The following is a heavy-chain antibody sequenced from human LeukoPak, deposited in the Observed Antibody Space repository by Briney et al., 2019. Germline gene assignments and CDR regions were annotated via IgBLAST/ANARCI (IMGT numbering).Heavy chain of an antibody. CDR1: GFTFSSYW. CDR3: AKALTVTDFDY. V-gene: IGHV3-23*01. D-gene: IGHD4-17*01. J-gene: IGHJ4*02. Sequence: GGSLRLSCAASGFTFSSYWMHWVRQAPGKGLEWVSAISGSGDSTYYADSVKGRFTISRDNSKNTLYLQMNSLRAEDTAVYYCAKALTVTDFDYWGQGTLVTVSS. CDR2: ISGSGDST.